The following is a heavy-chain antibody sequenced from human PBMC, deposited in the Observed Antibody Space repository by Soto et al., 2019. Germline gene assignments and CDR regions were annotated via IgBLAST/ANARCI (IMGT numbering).Heavy chain of an antibody. CDR1: GFTFSSYS. V-gene: IGHV3-48*01. D-gene: IGHD6-13*01. CDR3: ARDLGPSKSSSSWYGY. J-gene: IGHJ4*02. CDR2: ISSSSSTI. Sequence: EVQLVESGGGLVQPGGSLRLSCAASGFTFSSYSMNWVRQAPGKGLEWVSYISSSSSTIYYADSVTGRFTISRDNAMNSLYLQMNSLRAEDTAVYYCARDLGPSKSSSSWYGYWGQGTLVTVSS.